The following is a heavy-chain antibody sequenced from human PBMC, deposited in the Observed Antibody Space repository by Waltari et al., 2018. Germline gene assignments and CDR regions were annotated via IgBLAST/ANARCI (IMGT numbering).Heavy chain of an antibody. CDR3: VEGSGYYYQH. Sequence: EVQLLESGGGLVQPGGSLRLSCAASGFTFSSYAMSWVRQAPGKGLEWFSAISGSGGSTYYAASVKGRFTISRDNSKNTLYLQMNSLRAEDTAVYYCVEGSGYYYQHWGQGTLVTVSS. CDR2: ISGSGGST. D-gene: IGHD3-22*01. V-gene: IGHV3-23*01. CDR1: GFTFSSYA. J-gene: IGHJ1*01.